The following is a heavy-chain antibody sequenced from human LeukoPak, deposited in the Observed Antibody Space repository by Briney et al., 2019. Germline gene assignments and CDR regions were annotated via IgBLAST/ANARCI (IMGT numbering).Heavy chain of an antibody. D-gene: IGHD3-16*02. J-gene: IGHJ4*02. CDR3: ARDFYDYVWGSYRSQLNLDY. CDR1: GYTFTSYG. Sequence: ASVKVSCKASGYTFTSYGISWVRQAPGQGLEWMGWISAYNGNTNYAQKLQGRVTMTTDTSTSTAYMELRSLRSDDTAVYYCARDFYDYVWGSYRSQLNLDYWGQGTLVTVSS. V-gene: IGHV1-18*01. CDR2: ISAYNGNT.